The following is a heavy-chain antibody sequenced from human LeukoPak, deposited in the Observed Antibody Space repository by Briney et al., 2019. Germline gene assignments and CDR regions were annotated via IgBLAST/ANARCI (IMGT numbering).Heavy chain of an antibody. V-gene: IGHV4-59*01. CDR1: GDSTSSDH. CDR3: VVYIAGGGGRGY. D-gene: IGHD1-26*01. J-gene: IGHJ4*02. CDR2: ISYRGSM. Sequence: SETLSLTCTVSGDSTSSDHWSWVPQPPGKGLDWIGHISYRGSMKYNPSLESRVSISLDTSNNQFSLKLTTLTAADTAVYYCVVYIAGGGGRGYWGQGTLVTVSS.